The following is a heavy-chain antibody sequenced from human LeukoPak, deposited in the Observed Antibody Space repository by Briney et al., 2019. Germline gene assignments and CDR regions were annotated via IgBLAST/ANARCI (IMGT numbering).Heavy chain of an antibody. Sequence: ASVKVSCKASGYTLTGYYMHWVRQAPGQGLEWMGVINPSGDGTNYPQRFQGRVTLTRDTSTSTVYMELSSLRSEDTAIYYCAKETPNTGWFDPWGQGTLVTVSS. V-gene: IGHV1-46*01. D-gene: IGHD1-14*01. CDR1: GYTLTGYY. CDR2: INPSGDGT. J-gene: IGHJ5*02. CDR3: AKETPNTGWFDP.